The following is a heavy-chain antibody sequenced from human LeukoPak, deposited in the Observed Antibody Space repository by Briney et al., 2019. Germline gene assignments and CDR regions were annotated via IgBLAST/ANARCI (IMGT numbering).Heavy chain of an antibody. CDR2: ISRGSTTI. J-gene: IGHJ4*02. V-gene: IGHV3-48*01. CDR1: GFIFSSYN. Sequence: PGGSLRLSCTASGFIFSSYNINLVRQAPGKGLEWVSYISRGSTTIYYADSLKGRFTIYRDNAKNSLYLEMNSLRAEDTAVYYCAISSSYNYFDYWGQGTLVTVSS. D-gene: IGHD2-15*01. CDR3: AISSSYNYFDY.